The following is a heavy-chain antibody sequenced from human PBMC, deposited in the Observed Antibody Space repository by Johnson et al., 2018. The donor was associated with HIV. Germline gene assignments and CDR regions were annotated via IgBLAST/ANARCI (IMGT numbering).Heavy chain of an antibody. CDR2: ISSSGSTI. Sequence: QVQLVESGGGLVKPGGSLRLSCAASGFSFSDYYMTWIRQAPGKGLEFVSYISSSGSTIYYADSVKGRFTISRDNSKNTLYLQMNSVRAEDTAVYYCARGLGSRSAFDIWGQGTMVTVSS. CDR3: ARGLGSRSAFDI. J-gene: IGHJ3*02. V-gene: IGHV3-11*04. D-gene: IGHD2-2*01. CDR1: GFSFSDYY.